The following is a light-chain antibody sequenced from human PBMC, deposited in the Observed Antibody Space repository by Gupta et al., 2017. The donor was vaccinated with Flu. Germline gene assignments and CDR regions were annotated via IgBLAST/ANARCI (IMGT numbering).Light chain of an antibody. CDR2: KDN. CDR1: ALSHKY. CDR3: QSADISGTPWV. J-gene: IGLJ3*02. V-gene: IGLV3-25*03. Sequence: GQTARIACSGDALSHKYVYWYQVRPGHAPLLVIYKDNTRPSGIPERFSGSSSGTTVTLTISGVQAEDEADYYCQSADISGTPWVFGGGTKLTVL.